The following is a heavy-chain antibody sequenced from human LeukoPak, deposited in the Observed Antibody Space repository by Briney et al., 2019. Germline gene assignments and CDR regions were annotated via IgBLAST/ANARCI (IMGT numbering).Heavy chain of an antibody. CDR3: TREVDGMSAY. CDR2: IRSKASGGAI. Sequence: GSLRLSCTASGFNFGNYAMSWVRQAPGKGLEWLGFIRSKASGGAIEYDPSVDGRFTISRDDSKSNAYLQMTSLKTEDTATYFCTREVDGMSAYWGQGTLVTVSS. V-gene: IGHV3-49*04. D-gene: IGHD1-14*01. CDR1: GFNFGNYA. J-gene: IGHJ4*02.